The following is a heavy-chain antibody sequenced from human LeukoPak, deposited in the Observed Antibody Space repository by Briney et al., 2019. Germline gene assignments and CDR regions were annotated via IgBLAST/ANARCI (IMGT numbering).Heavy chain of an antibody. CDR3: ARWAFGVSSTPFDY. Sequence: ASVKVSCKASGYTFTSYGISWVRQAPGQGLEWMGWISAYNGNTNYAQKLQGRVTMTPDTSTSTAYMELRSLRSDDTAVYYCARWAFGVSSTPFDYWGQGTLVTVSS. D-gene: IGHD3-10*01. V-gene: IGHV1-18*01. CDR2: ISAYNGNT. CDR1: GYTFTSYG. J-gene: IGHJ4*02.